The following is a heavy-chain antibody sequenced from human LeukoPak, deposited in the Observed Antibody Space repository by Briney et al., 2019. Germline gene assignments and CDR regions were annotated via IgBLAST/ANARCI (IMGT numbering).Heavy chain of an antibody. CDR2: IWYGGSNK. J-gene: IGHJ6*03. Sequence: QPGRSLRLSCAASGFTFSSYGMHWVRQAPGEGLEWVAVIWYGGSNKYYADSVKGRFTISRDNSKNTLYLQMNSLRAEDTAVYYCAREVLSSYMDVWGKGTTVTVSS. CDR3: AREVLSSYMDV. D-gene: IGHD6-6*01. V-gene: IGHV3-33*01. CDR1: GFTFSSYG.